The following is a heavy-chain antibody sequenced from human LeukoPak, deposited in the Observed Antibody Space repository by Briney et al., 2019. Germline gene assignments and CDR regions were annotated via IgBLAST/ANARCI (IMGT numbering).Heavy chain of an antibody. V-gene: IGHV3-23*01. CDR3: AKLSRGDCDSTACPNWFEP. J-gene: IGHJ5*02. D-gene: IGHD3-22*01. CDR2: ISDSGGST. CDR1: GFTFSSYA. Sequence: GGSLRLSCAASGFTFSSYAMSWVRQAPGEGLEWVSAISDSGGSTYYADSVKGRFTISSDNSKNTVYLQMNSLRGEDTAVYYWAKLSRGDCDSTACPNWFEPWGRGTLVTVSS.